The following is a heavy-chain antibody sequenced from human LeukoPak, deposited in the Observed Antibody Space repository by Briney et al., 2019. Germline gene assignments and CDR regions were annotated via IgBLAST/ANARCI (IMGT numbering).Heavy chain of an antibody. CDR3: ARLSRGYGRFVYYYYYMDV. J-gene: IGHJ6*03. D-gene: IGHD5-12*01. CDR2: IYTSGST. V-gene: IGHV4-4*09. Sequence: SETLSLTCTVSGGSISSYYWSWIRQPPGKGLEWIGYIYTSGSTNYNPSLKSRVTISVDTSKNQFSLKLSSVTAADTAVYYCARLSRGYGRFVYYYYYMDVWGKGTTVTVSS. CDR1: GGSISSYY.